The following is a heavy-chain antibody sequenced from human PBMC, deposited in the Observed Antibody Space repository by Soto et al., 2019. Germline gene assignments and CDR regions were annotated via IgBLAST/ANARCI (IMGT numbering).Heavy chain of an antibody. CDR1: GYSFTSYW. J-gene: IGHJ6*02. V-gene: IGHV5-51*01. CDR2: IYPGDSDT. CDR3: ARQGLLYGDYLGVDPNYYYYGMDV. D-gene: IGHD4-17*01. Sequence: GESLKISCKGSGYSFTSYWIGWVRQMPGKGLEWMGIIYPGDSDTRYSPSFQGQVTISADKSISTAYLQWSSLKASDTAMYYCARQGLLYGDYLGVDPNYYYYGMDVWGQGTTVTVSS.